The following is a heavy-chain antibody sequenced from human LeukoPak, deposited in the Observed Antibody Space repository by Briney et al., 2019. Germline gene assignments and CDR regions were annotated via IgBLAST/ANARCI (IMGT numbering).Heavy chain of an antibody. Sequence: SETLSLTCTVSGGSISSYYWSWIRQSPGEGLEWIGYIFFTGNTNYNPSLKSRLTISIDTSKNQFSLHLSSVTAADTAVYYCARHGCSGGSCYDYWGQGTLVTVSS. CDR1: GGSISSYY. J-gene: IGHJ4*02. V-gene: IGHV4-59*08. CDR2: IFFTGNT. D-gene: IGHD2-15*01. CDR3: ARHGCSGGSCYDY.